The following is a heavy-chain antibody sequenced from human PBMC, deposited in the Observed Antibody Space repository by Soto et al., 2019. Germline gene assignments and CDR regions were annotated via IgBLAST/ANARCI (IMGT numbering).Heavy chain of an antibody. CDR1: GFTFSSYG. J-gene: IGHJ4*02. CDR3: AKTREFDY. V-gene: IGHV3-30*18. Sequence: SLRLSCAASGFTFSSYGMHWVRQAPGKGLEWVAVISYDGSNKYYADSVKGRFTISRDNSKNTLYLQMNSLRAEDTAVYYCAKTREFDYWGQGTLVTVSS. CDR2: ISYDGSNK.